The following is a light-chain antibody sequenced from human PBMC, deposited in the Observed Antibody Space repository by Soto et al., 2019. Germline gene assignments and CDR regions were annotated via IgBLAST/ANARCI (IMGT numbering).Light chain of an antibody. V-gene: IGKV1-39*01. Sequence: DIQMTQSPSSLSASVGDSVTITCRASQSISDYLHWYQQRPGEAPKIIIYTATNLQSGVPSRFSDSGSGTDFTLTITSLQPEDFATYYCHQSYKTPPYTFGQGTKLEI. J-gene: IGKJ2*01. CDR1: QSISDY. CDR3: HQSYKTPPYT. CDR2: TAT.